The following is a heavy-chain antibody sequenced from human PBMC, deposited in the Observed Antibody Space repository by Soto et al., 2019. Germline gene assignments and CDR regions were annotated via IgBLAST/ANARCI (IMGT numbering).Heavy chain of an antibody. V-gene: IGHV4-59*08. J-gene: IGHJ5*02. CDR2: IYYSGST. Sequence: SETLSLTCTVSGGSISSYYWSWIRQPPGKGLEWIGYIYYSGSTNYNPSLKSRVTISVDTSKNQFYLKLSSVTAADTAVYYCARMVAAAHNYFDPWGQGTLVTVSS. CDR1: GGSISSYY. CDR3: ARMVAAAHNYFDP. D-gene: IGHD2-15*01.